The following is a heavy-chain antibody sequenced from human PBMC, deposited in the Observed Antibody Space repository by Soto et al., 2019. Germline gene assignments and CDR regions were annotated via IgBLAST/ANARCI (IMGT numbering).Heavy chain of an antibody. J-gene: IGHJ6*02. CDR1: GFSFSSFA. Sequence: EVQLLESGGGFIHPGGSLRLSCAASGFSFSSFAMNWVRQAPGKGLEWVSIISGSADSTFYADSVKGRFTISRDNSKKTLYLQIYSLRAEDTGVYFCAKKRGAMIYAISVYGMDVWGRGTTVTVSS. CDR2: ISGSADST. D-gene: IGHD2-8*01. V-gene: IGHV3-23*01. CDR3: AKKRGAMIYAISVYGMDV.